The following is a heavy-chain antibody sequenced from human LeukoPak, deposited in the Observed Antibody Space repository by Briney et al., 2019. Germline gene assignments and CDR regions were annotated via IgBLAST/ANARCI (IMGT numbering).Heavy chain of an antibody. V-gene: IGHV3-66*01. D-gene: IGHD6-13*01. J-gene: IGHJ4*02. CDR3: ARAPASSSWYPYYFDY. Sequence: PGGSLRLSCAASGFTVSSNYMSWVRQAPGKGLEWVSVIYSGGSTYYADSVKGRFTISRDNSKNTLYLQMNSLRAEDTAVYYCARAPASSSWYPYYFDYWGQGTLVTVSS. CDR1: GFTVSSNY. CDR2: IYSGGST.